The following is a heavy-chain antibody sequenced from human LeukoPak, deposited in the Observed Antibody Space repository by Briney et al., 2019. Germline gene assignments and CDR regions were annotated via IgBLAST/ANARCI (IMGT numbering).Heavy chain of an antibody. J-gene: IGHJ1*01. CDR2: ISYDGRNK. V-gene: IGHV3-30-3*01. CDR3: ARDRGVAGNAEYFQH. CDR1: GFTFSRYA. Sequence: GRSLRLSWAAAGFTFSRYAMHWVRQAPGKVLGWVAVISYDGRNKYYADSVKGRFTIYRDNSKNTLYLQMNSLRAEDTAVYYCARDRGVAGNAEYFQHWGQGTLVTVSS. D-gene: IGHD6-19*01.